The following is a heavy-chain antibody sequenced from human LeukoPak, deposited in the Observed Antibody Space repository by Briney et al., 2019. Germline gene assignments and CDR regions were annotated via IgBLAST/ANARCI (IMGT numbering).Heavy chain of an antibody. J-gene: IGHJ4*02. CDR3: AKDHGDSTFLFDY. CDR1: GFTFSSYS. CDR2: INTNGGST. V-gene: IGHV3-23*01. D-gene: IGHD4-17*01. Sequence: GGSLRLSCAASGFTFSSYSMNWVRQAPGKGLQWVSAINTNGGSTYYANSVKGRFTVSRDKNTLYLQTSSLRADDTAVYYCAKDHGDSTFLFDYWGQGTLVSVSS.